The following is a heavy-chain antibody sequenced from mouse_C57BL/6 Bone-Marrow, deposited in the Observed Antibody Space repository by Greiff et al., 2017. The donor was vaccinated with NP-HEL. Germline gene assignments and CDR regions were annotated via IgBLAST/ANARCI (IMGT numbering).Heavy chain of an antibody. CDR2: ISRGGSYT. V-gene: IGHV5-6*02. Sequence: KLMESGGDLVKPGGSLKLSCAASGYTFSSYCMSWVRQTPDKRLEWVATISRGGSYTYYTDSVKGRFTMARDNATNPLYLRMSSLESEDAAMYYSARHSNYAFAYWGQGTIVTVSA. J-gene: IGHJ3*01. CDR3: ARHSNYAFAY. D-gene: IGHD2-5*01. CDR1: GYTFSSYC.